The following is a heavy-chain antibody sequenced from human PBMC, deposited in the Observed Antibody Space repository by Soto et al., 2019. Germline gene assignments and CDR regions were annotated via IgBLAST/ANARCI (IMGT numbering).Heavy chain of an antibody. J-gene: IGHJ6*03. CDR2: ISGGGITV. D-gene: IGHD1-20*01. V-gene: IGHV3-74*01. Sequence: GGSLRLSCTASGFNFTKHWMHWVRHTPEKGLVWVARISGGGITVNYADSVKGRFTISRDNTKNTLYLLMNSLRPEDTAVYFCATLTSWSHYYYYMDVWGKGATVTVSS. CDR3: ATLTSWSHYYYYMDV. CDR1: GFNFTKHW.